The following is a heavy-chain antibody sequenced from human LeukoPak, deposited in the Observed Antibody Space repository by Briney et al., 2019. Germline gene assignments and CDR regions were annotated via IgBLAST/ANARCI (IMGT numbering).Heavy chain of an antibody. Sequence: PGGSLRLSCAASGFTFSTYAMRWVRQAPGKGLEYVSAISSNGGSTYYANSVKGRFTISRDNSKNTLYLQMGSLRADDMAVYYCARVVAATHDYWGQGTLVTVSS. D-gene: IGHD2-15*01. CDR3: ARVVAATHDY. CDR1: GFTFSTYA. CDR2: ISSNGGST. J-gene: IGHJ4*02. V-gene: IGHV3-64*01.